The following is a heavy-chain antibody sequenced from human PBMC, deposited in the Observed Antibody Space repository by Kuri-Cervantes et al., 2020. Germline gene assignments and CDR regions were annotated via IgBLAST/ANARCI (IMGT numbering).Heavy chain of an antibody. CDR2: ISSSSSTI. D-gene: IGHD3-22*01. CDR1: GFTFSSYS. V-gene: IGHV3-48*02. Sequence: ETLSLTCAASGFTFSSYSMNWVRQAPGKGLEWVSYISSSSSTIYYADSVKGRFTISRDNAKNSLYLQMNSLRDEDTAVYYCARDFEGSGYSKHYYGMDVWGQGTTVTVSS. J-gene: IGHJ6*02. CDR3: ARDFEGSGYSKHYYGMDV.